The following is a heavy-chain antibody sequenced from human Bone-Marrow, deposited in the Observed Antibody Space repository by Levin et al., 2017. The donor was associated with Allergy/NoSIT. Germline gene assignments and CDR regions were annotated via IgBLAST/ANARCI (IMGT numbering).Heavy chain of an antibody. CDR3: ARWFSASGYDRYFDY. Sequence: KSGGSLRLSCAASGFALGDHYMSWIRRAPGKGLEWLANISPTSSYANYADSVKGRFTISRDNIKRLVFLQMDSLRAEDTAVYSCARWFSASGYDRYFDYWGQGNLVTVSS. CDR1: GFALGDHY. V-gene: IGHV3-11*06. D-gene: IGHD5-12*01. J-gene: IGHJ4*02. CDR2: ISPTSSYA.